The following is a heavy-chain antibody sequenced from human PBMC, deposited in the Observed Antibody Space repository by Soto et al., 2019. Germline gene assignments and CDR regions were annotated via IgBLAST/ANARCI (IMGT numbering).Heavy chain of an antibody. V-gene: IGHV4-59*01. CDR2: IYYSGYT. D-gene: IGHD2-21*01. J-gene: IGHJ6*03. Sequence: SDTLTLTSTFSGSSISSSYSGCIRQLPGKGLERIGHIYYSGYTFYNPFLKSRVTISVDTTKTRFSLSLSSVTAADTAIYYRARALVVEEGAYYKMDAWV. CDR3: ARALVVEEGAYYKMDA. CDR1: GSSISSSY.